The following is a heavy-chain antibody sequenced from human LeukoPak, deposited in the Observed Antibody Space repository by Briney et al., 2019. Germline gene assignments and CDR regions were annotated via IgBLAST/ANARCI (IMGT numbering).Heavy chain of an antibody. CDR3: ARVLMVYAEGIFDY. CDR1: GFTFSSYA. CDR2: ISGSGTSA. D-gene: IGHD2-8*01. J-gene: IGHJ4*02. V-gene: IGHV3-23*01. Sequence: GGSLRLSCAASGFTFSSYAMTWVRQAPGEGLQWVSGISGSGTSAYYADSVRGRFTISRDNSKNTLYLQMNSLRAEDTAVYYCARVLMVYAEGIFDYWGQGTLVTVSS.